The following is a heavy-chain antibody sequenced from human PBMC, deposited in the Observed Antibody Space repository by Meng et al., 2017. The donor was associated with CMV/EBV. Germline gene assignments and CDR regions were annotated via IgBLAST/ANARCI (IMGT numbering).Heavy chain of an antibody. V-gene: IGHV3-20*01. CDR1: GFTFDDYG. CDR2: INWNGGST. CDR3: ARVGYSGSYYDDAFDI. J-gene: IGHJ3*02. D-gene: IGHD1-26*01. Sequence: GESLKISCAASGFTFDDYGMSWVRQAPGKGLEWVSGINWNGGSTGYADSVKGRFTISRDNAKNSLYLQMNSLRAKDTALYHCARVGYSGSYYDDAFDIWGQGTMVTVSS.